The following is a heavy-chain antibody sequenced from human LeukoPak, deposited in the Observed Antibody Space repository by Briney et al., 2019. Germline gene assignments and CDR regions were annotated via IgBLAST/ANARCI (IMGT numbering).Heavy chain of an antibody. Sequence: ASVKVSWKASGYTFTSYGISWVRQAPGQGLEWMGWISAYNGNTNYAQKLQGRVTMTTDTSTSTAYMELRSLRSDDTAVYYCARTGPYGSGSYYIQYYFDYWGQGTLVTVSS. V-gene: IGHV1-18*01. CDR3: ARTGPYGSGSYYIQYYFDY. J-gene: IGHJ4*02. D-gene: IGHD3-10*01. CDR1: GYTFTSYG. CDR2: ISAYNGNT.